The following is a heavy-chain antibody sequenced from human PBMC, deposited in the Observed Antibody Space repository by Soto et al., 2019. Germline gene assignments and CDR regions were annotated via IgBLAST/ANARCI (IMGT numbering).Heavy chain of an antibody. D-gene: IGHD3-3*01. Sequence: ASVKVSCKASGYTFTGYYMHWVRQAPGRGLEWMGWINPNSGGTNYAQKFQGRVTMTRDTSISTAYMELSRLRSDDTAVYYCARDGRITIFGVAKLSMDVWGQGTTVTVSS. V-gene: IGHV1-2*02. CDR2: INPNSGGT. CDR1: GYTFTGYY. J-gene: IGHJ6*02. CDR3: ARDGRITIFGVAKLSMDV.